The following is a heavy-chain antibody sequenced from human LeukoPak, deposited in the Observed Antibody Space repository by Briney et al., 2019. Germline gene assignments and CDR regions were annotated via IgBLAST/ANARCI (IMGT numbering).Heavy chain of an antibody. CDR3: ARDRMQWLHSDF. D-gene: IGHD6-19*01. Sequence: SETLSLTCTVSGGSISSSSYYWGWIRQPPGKGLEWIGSIYYSGSTYYNPSLKSRVTISVDTSKNQFSLRLSSVTAADTAAYYCARDRMQWLHSDFWGQGTLVTVSS. J-gene: IGHJ4*02. CDR2: IYYSGST. CDR1: GGSISSSSYY. V-gene: IGHV4-39*07.